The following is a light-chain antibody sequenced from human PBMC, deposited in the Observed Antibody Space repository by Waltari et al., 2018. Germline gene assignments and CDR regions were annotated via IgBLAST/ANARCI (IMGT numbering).Light chain of an antibody. CDR1: QSITNW. CDR2: KAS. J-gene: IGKJ1*01. CDR3: QQYDNYWT. Sequence: IQLTQSPSTLPASVGDRVTLTCRASQSITNWLAWYQQKPGKAPKLLIYKASNLESGVPSRFSGSGSGTEFTLTISSRQPDDFATYYCQQYDNYWTFGQGTRVEIK. V-gene: IGKV1-5*03.